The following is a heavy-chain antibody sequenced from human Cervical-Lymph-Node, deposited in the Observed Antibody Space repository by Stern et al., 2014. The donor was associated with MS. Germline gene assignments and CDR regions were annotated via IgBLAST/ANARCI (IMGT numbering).Heavy chain of an antibody. CDR1: GDSINTYY. D-gene: IGHD6-19*01. J-gene: IGHJ4*02. CDR3: ARAVGAVAGSFDY. CDR2: IYHSGST. V-gene: IGHV4-59*08. Sequence: VQLVESGPGLVKPSETLSLTCTVSGDSINTYYWSWIRQPPGKGLEWIGHIYHSGSTNYNPSLKSRVTISADTPKNRFPLKLPSVTAADTAVYYCARAVGAVAGSFDYWGQGPLVTVSS.